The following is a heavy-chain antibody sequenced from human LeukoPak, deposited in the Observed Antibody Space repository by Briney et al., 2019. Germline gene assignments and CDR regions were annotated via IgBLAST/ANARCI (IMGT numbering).Heavy chain of an antibody. V-gene: IGHV3-30*04. D-gene: IGHD6-13*01. CDR1: GINFNSYS. CDR3: AKDFDLGIAAAAPNYFDY. J-gene: IGHJ4*02. Sequence: GTSLRLSCVVSGINFNSYSMNWVRQAPGKGLAWVAVISHDGSYKYYADSVKGRFTVSRDNSENTLYLQMNSLRAEDTAVYYCAKDFDLGIAAAAPNYFDYWGQGTLVTVSS. CDR2: ISHDGSYK.